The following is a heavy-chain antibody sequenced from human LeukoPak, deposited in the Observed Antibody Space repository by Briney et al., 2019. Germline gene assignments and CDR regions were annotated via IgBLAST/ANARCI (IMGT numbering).Heavy chain of an antibody. J-gene: IGHJ4*02. CDR1: GFTFSSYG. D-gene: IGHD3/OR15-3a*01. Sequence: PGGSLRLSCAASGFTFSSYGMHWVRQAPGKGLEWVAVISYDGSNKYYADSVKGRFTISRDNSKNTLYLQMNSLRAEDTAVYYCARVFPRGHYFDYWGQGTLVTVSS. CDR3: ARVFPRGHYFDY. V-gene: IGHV3-30*03. CDR2: ISYDGSNK.